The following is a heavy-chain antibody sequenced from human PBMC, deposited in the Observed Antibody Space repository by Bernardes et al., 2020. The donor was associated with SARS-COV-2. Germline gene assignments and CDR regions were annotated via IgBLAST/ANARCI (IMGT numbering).Heavy chain of an antibody. J-gene: IGHJ4*02. CDR2: MNPNSGGT. CDR1: GYTFTGYY. CDR3: ARGLGGLYDFGDYSGFAWGY. Sequence: ASVKVSCKASGYTFTGYYMHWVRQAPGQGLEWMGWMNPNSGGTNYAQKFQGRVTMTRDTSISTAYMELSRLRSDDTAVYYCARGLGGLYDFGDYSGFAWGYWAQGTLVTVSS. D-gene: IGHD4-17*01. V-gene: IGHV1-2*02.